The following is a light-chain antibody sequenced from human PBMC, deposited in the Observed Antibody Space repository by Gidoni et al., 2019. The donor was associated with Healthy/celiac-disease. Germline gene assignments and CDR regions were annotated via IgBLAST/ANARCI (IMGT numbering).Light chain of an antibody. Sequence: EIVLTQSRGTLSLSPGERATLSCRASQSVSSSYLAWYQQKPGQAPRLLIYGASSRATGIPDRFRGSGSGTDFTLTISRLEPEDFAVYYCQQYGSSQWTFGQGTKVEIK. J-gene: IGKJ1*01. CDR2: GAS. CDR1: QSVSSSY. CDR3: QQYGSSQWT. V-gene: IGKV3-20*01.